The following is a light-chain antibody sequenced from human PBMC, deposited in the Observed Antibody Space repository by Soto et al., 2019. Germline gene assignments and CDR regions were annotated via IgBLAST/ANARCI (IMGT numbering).Light chain of an antibody. CDR2: DAS. J-gene: IGKJ5*01. Sequence: EIVMTQSPATLSVSPGERATLSCRASQSVGSYLAWYQHKPGQAPRLLISDASNRATGIPARFSGSGSETDFTLTISSLEPEDFAVYYCQQYGSLVTFGQGTRLEIK. V-gene: IGKV3-11*01. CDR1: QSVGSY. CDR3: QQYGSLVT.